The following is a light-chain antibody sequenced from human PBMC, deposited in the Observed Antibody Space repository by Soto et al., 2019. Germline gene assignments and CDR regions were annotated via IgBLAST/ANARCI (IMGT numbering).Light chain of an antibody. CDR3: QQRSNWPT. J-gene: IGKJ4*01. CDR2: DSS. V-gene: IGKV3-11*01. Sequence: EIVLTQSPATLSLSPGERATLSCRASQSISIYLAWFQQKPGQAPRLLIYDSSNRATGIPARFSGSGSGTDFTLTISSLAPEYFAVYYCQQRSNWPTFGGGTNLEIK. CDR1: QSISIY.